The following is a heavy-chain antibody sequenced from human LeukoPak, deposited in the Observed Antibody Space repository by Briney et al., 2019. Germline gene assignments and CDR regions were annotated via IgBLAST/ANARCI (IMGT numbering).Heavy chain of an antibody. Sequence: RFTVSRHNTKNALYLQMNSLRAEDTAVYYCVRDFDWFRTRYASWGQGTLVTVSS. CDR3: VRDFDWFRTRYAS. V-gene: IGHV3-48*03. J-gene: IGHJ5*02. D-gene: IGHD3-9*01.